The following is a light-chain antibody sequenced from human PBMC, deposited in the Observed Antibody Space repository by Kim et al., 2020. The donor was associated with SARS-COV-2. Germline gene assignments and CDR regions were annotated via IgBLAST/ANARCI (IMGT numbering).Light chain of an antibody. J-gene: IGLJ2*01. CDR2: GKN. Sequence: SSELTQDPAVSVALGQTVRITCQGDSLRDYYATWYQQKPGQAPVLVIYGKNNRPSGIPDRFSAASSGNIASLTITGAQAEDEADYYCNSRDSSGNHPFGG. CDR3: NSRDSSGNHP. V-gene: IGLV3-19*01. CDR1: SLRDYY.